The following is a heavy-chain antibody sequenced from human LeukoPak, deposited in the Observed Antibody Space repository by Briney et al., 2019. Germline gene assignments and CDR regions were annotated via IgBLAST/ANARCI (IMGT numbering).Heavy chain of an antibody. Sequence: SETLSLTCTVSGGSIISSTFYWGWVRQPPGKGLEWIGSIYYSGSTYYSPSLKSRVTISVDTSKNQFSLKLSSVTAADTAVYYCARDYRSGWLYWGQGTLVTVSS. V-gene: IGHV4-39*07. J-gene: IGHJ4*02. D-gene: IGHD6-19*01. CDR3: ARDYRSGWLY. CDR1: GGSIISSTFY. CDR2: IYYSGST.